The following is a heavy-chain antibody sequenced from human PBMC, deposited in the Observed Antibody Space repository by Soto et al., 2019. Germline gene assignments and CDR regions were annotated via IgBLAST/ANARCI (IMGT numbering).Heavy chain of an antibody. CDR1: GGSFSGYY. CDR3: ARVGVEYYYDSSGYSSYFDY. V-gene: IGHV4-34*01. D-gene: IGHD3-22*01. Sequence: SETLSLTCAVYGGSFSGYYWSWIRQPPGKGLEWIEEINHSGSTNYNPSLKSRVTISVDTSKNQFSLKLSSVTAADTAVYYCARVGVEYYYDSSGYSSYFDYWGQGTLVTVSS. CDR2: INHSGST. J-gene: IGHJ4*02.